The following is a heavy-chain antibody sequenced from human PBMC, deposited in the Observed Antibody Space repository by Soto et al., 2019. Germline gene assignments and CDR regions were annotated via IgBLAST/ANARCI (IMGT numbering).Heavy chain of an antibody. V-gene: IGHV3-33*01. CDR2: IWYDGSNK. CDR3: ARDRYSSGWYALDY. CDR1: GFTFSSYG. D-gene: IGHD6-19*01. J-gene: IGHJ4*02. Sequence: QVQLVESGGGVVQPGRSLRLSCAASGFTFSSYGMHWVRQAPGKGLEWVAVIWYDGSNKYYADSVKGRFTISRDNSKNTLYLQMTSMRAEDTAVYYCARDRYSSGWYALDYWGQGTLVTVSS.